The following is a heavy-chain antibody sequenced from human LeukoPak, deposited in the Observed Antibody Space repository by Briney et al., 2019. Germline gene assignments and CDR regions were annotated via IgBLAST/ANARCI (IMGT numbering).Heavy chain of an antibody. D-gene: IGHD4-23*01. Sequence: GRSLRLACAASGFTFSTYWMHWVRQAPGKWLVWVSRIKSDGSSIMYADSVRGRFTISRDNAKNRLYLQMNSLRAEDTAVYYCARDLDYGGRSNFDHWGQGTLVTVSS. J-gene: IGHJ4*02. CDR1: GFTFSTYW. V-gene: IGHV3-74*03. CDR3: ARDLDYGGRSNFDH. CDR2: IKSDGSSI.